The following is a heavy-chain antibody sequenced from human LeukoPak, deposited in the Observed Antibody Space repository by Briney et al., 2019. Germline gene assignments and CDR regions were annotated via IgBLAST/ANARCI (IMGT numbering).Heavy chain of an antibody. J-gene: IGHJ4*02. CDR2: IYYSGST. D-gene: IGHD3-22*01. CDR1: GGSISSYY. CDR3: ARHESDFYDSSGYYSRPFDY. V-gene: IGHV4-59*08. Sequence: SETLSLTCTVSGGSISSYYWSWIRQPPGKGLEWIGYIYYSGSTNYNPSLKSRVTISVDTSKNQFSLKLSSVTAADTAVYCCARHESDFYDSSGYYSRPFDYWGQGTLVTVSS.